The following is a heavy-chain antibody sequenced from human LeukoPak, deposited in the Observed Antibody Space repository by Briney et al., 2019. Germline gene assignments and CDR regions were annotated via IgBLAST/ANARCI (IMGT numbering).Heavy chain of an antibody. V-gene: IGHV1-69*13. D-gene: IGHD6-19*01. J-gene: IGHJ4*02. Sequence: GASVKVSCKASGGTFSSYAISWVRQAPGQGLEWMGGIIPIFGTANYAQKFQGRVTITADESTSTAYMELSSLRSEDTAVYYCARTGIAVAGPFDYWGQGTLVTVSS. CDR2: IIPIFGTA. CDR1: GGTFSSYA. CDR3: ARTGIAVAGPFDY.